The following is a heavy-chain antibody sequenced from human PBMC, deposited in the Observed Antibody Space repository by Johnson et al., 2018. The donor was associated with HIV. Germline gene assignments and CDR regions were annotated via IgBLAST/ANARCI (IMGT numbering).Heavy chain of an antibody. V-gene: IGHV3-66*01. CDR3: ARLGLTDAFDI. D-gene: IGHD2-8*01. Sequence: LPLAESGGGLLQPGASLRLSCAASGFTVRSNYMSWVRHAPGQGLEWVSVIYSGGSPYYADSLKGRFTISRDNSKNTLYLQMNSLRAEDTAVYYCARLGLTDAFDIWGQGTMVTVSS. J-gene: IGHJ3*02. CDR2: IYSGGSP. CDR1: GFTVRSNY.